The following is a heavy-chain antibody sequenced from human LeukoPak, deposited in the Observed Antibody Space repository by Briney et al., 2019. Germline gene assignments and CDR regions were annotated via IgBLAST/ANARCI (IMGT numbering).Heavy chain of an antibody. Sequence: PGGSLRLSCAASGFTFSRYSKNWVRQAPGKALELVSYISSDSRTIYYADSVKGRFTISRDNAKNSLYLQMKSLRDEDTAVYYCARYGSGTSYITNYFDYWGQGTLVTVSS. CDR1: GFTFSRYS. J-gene: IGHJ4*02. V-gene: IGHV3-48*02. CDR2: ISSDSRTI. CDR3: ARYGSGTSYITNYFDY. D-gene: IGHD3-10*01.